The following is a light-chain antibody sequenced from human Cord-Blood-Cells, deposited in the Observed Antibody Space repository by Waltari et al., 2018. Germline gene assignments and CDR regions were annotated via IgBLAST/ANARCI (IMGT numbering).Light chain of an antibody. Sequence: QSALTQPASVPGPPGQSITISCTGTSSDVGGFNYVPWYQHHPGKAPKLMIYEVSNRPSGVSNRFSGSKSGNTASLTISGLQAEDEADYYCSSYTSSSTYVFGTGTKVTVL. CDR1: SSDVGGFNY. CDR3: SSYTSSSTYV. CDR2: EVS. J-gene: IGLJ1*01. V-gene: IGLV2-14*01.